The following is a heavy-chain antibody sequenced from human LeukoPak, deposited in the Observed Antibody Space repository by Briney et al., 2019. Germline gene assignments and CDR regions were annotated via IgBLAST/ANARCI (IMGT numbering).Heavy chain of an antibody. V-gene: IGHV4-4*02. CDR3: ARKPYYGSDIYPYPFDY. CDR2: IFHDGST. CDR1: GGSISSTNW. Sequence: SGTLSLTCAVSGGSISSTNWWTWVRQPPGKGLEWIGEIFHDGSTNYNPSLKSRVTISVDNSKNQFSPNVNSVTAADTALYYCARKPYYGSDIYPYPFDYWGQGTLVTVS. D-gene: IGHD3-10*01. J-gene: IGHJ4*02.